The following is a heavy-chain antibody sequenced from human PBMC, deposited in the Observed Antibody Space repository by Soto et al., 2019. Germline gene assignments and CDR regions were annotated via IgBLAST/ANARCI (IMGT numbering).Heavy chain of an antibody. V-gene: IGHV4-59*01. J-gene: IGHJ4*02. CDR1: GGSISSYY. CDR2: TYYSGST. D-gene: IGHD5-12*01. CDR3: ARGVERATILDY. Sequence: QVQLQESGPGLVKPSETLSLTCTVSGGSISSYYWSCIRQPPGKGLEWIGDTYYSGSTNYNPSLKSRVSISVDTSKNQFYMKLSSVNGADTAVYYWARGVERATILDYWGQVTLVTVSS.